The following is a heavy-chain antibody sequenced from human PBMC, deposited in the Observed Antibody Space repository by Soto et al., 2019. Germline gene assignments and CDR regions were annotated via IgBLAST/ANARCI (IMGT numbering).Heavy chain of an antibody. CDR1: GFSLSTSGVG. V-gene: IGHV2-5*02. J-gene: IGHJ6*02. Sequence: QITLKESGPTVVKPTQTLTLTCTVSGFSLSTSGVGVGWIRQPPGKALEWLALIYWDDNKRYSPSLKSRLTITKDTSKTQVVLTMTHMDPVDTGTYYCAHSYPPSPTGTMDVWGQGTTVSVSS. CDR3: AHSYPPSPTGTMDV. D-gene: IGHD1-1*01. CDR2: IYWDDNK.